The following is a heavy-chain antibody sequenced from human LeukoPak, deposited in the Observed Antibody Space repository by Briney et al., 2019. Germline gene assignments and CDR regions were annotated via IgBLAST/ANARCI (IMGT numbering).Heavy chain of an antibody. CDR2: IYSGGET. Sequence: SGGSLRLSCAASGFIVSNYYRSWVRKAPGKGLEWVSGIYSGGETHHSDSVKGRFTLSRDISKSTLYLQMNSLRPEDTAVYYCTRDPDAWGQGTLVTVSS. CDR3: TRDPDA. CDR1: GFIVSNYY. V-gene: IGHV3-66*01. J-gene: IGHJ5*02.